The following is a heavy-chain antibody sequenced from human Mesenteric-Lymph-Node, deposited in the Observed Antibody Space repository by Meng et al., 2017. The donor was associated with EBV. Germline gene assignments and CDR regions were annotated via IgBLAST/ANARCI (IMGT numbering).Heavy chain of an antibody. Sequence: VQLVQSGPEVKKPGASVKVSCKASGYPFTSYNINWVRQATGRGLEWIGWMNPDSGDTGYGQKFQDRVSMTRNTYISTAYMELSSLSHEDTAIYYCAKTRSGSPWDFDNWGQGTLVTVSS. J-gene: IGHJ4*02. D-gene: IGHD1-26*01. CDR3: AKTRSGSPWDFDN. V-gene: IGHV1-8*01. CDR2: MNPDSGDT. CDR1: GYPFTSYN.